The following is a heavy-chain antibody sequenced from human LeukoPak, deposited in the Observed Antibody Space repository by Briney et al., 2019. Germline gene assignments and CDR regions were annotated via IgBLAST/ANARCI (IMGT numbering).Heavy chain of an antibody. J-gene: IGHJ4*02. V-gene: IGHV5-51*01. Sequence: GESLKIYCTGSGYSFTTYWIGWVRQMPGKGLEWMGTIYPGDSDTRYSPSFQGQVTISADKSISTAYQQWSSLKAPDTAMYYCARDQSPFDYWGQGTLVTVSS. CDR1: GYSFTTYW. CDR3: ARDQSPFDY. CDR2: IYPGDSDT.